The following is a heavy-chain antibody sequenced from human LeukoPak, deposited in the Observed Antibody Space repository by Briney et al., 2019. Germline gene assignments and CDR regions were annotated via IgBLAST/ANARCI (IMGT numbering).Heavy chain of an antibody. CDR3: AKPGDYDSSGYPHYFDY. CDR2: ISGSGGST. J-gene: IGHJ4*02. CDR1: GFTFSSYS. Sequence: PGGSLRLSCEASGFTFSSYSMYWVRQAPGKGLEWVSAISGSGGSTYYADSVKGRFTISRDNSKNTLYLQMNSLRAEDTAVYYCAKPGDYDSSGYPHYFDYWGQGTLVTVSS. D-gene: IGHD3-22*01. V-gene: IGHV3-23*01.